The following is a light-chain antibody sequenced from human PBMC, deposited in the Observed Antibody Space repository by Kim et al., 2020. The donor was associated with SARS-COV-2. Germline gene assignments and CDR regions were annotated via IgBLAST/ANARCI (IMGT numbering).Light chain of an antibody. CDR1: SLRSYY. Sequence: ELTQDPAVSVALGQTVRITCQGDSLRSYYASWYQQKPGQAPVLVIYGKNNRPSGIPDRFSGSSSGNTASLTITGAQAEDEADYYCNSRDSSGNHWVFGG. V-gene: IGLV3-19*01. J-gene: IGLJ3*02. CDR2: GKN. CDR3: NSRDSSGNHWV.